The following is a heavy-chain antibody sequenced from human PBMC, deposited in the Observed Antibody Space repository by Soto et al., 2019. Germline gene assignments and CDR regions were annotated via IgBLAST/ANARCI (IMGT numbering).Heavy chain of an antibody. Sequence: QVQLQESGPGLVKPSETLSLTCTVSGGSISSYYWSWIRQPPGKGLEWIGYIYYSGSTNYNPSLTSRITITVDTSKYQFYLKLSSVNAADTAVYYCAGEALTGYSKYYFDYWGQGTLVTVSS. CDR2: IYYSGST. D-gene: IGHD3-9*01. CDR3: AGEALTGYSKYYFDY. CDR1: GGSISSYY. J-gene: IGHJ4*02. V-gene: IGHV4-59*01.